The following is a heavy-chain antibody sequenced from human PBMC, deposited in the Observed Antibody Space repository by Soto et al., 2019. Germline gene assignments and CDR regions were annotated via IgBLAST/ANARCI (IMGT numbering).Heavy chain of an antibody. D-gene: IGHD5-12*01. Sequence: QVQLQESGPGLVKPSQTLSLTCTVSGGSISNADYYWSWVRQPPGKGLEWIGYIYYSGSSFFNPSLKSRVTISKDTSKNQVSLRMTSVTAADTAVYYCDRVIVVTVGGMDVWGRGTTGTVSS. CDR3: DRVIVVTVGGMDV. V-gene: IGHV4-30-4*01. CDR2: IYYSGSS. J-gene: IGHJ6*02. CDR1: GGSISNADYY.